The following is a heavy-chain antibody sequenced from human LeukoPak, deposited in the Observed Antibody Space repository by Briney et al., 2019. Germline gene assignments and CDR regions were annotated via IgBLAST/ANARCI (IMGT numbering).Heavy chain of an antibody. CDR2: IYYSGST. CDR3: AEDSSGRHDAFDV. D-gene: IGHD6-19*01. Sequence: SETLSLTCTVSGGSISSGGYYWSWIRQHPGKGLEWIGYIYYSGSTYYNPSLKSRVTISVDTSKNQFSLKLSSVTAADTAVYYCAEDSSGRHDAFDVWGRGTVVTVSS. CDR1: GGSISSGGYY. J-gene: IGHJ3*01. V-gene: IGHV4-31*03.